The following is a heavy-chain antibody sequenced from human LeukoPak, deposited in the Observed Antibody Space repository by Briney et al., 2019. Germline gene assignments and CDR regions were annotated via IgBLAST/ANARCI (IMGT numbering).Heavy chain of an antibody. V-gene: IGHV7-4-1*02. CDR2: INTNTGNP. J-gene: IGHJ5*02. CDR1: GYTFTSYA. D-gene: IGHD3-10*01. Sequence: ASVKVSCRASGYTFTSYAMNWVRQAPGQGLEWMGWINTNTGNPTYAQGFTGRFVFSLDTSVSTAYLQISSLKAEDTAVYYCARAPRSTVESTYGFDPWGQGTLVTVSS. CDR3: ARAPRSTVESTYGFDP.